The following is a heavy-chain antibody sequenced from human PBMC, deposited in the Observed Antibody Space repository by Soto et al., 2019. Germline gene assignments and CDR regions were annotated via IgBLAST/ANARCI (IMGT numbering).Heavy chain of an antibody. CDR2: ISSSSSYI. Sequence: EVQLVESGVGLVKPGGSLRLSCAASGFTFSSYSMNWVRQAPGKGLEWVSSISSSSSYIYYADSVKGRFTISRDNAKNSLYLQMNSLRAEDTAVYYCARVQGAGTTDDDAFDIWGQGTMVTVSS. V-gene: IGHV3-21*01. J-gene: IGHJ3*02. CDR3: ARVQGAGTTDDDAFDI. D-gene: IGHD1-7*01. CDR1: GFTFSSYS.